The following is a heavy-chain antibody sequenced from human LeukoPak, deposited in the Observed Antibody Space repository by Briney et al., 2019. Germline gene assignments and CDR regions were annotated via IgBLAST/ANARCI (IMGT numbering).Heavy chain of an antibody. CDR3: ASYSFYSSSWFDFDY. CDR2: INPNSGGT. Sequence: VASVKVSCKASGYTFTGYYMHWVRQAPGQGLEWMGWINPNSGGTNYAQKFRGWVTMTRDTSISTAYMELSRLRSDDTAVYYCASYSFYSSSWFDFDYWGQGTLVTVSS. J-gene: IGHJ4*02. CDR1: GYTFTGYY. D-gene: IGHD6-13*01. V-gene: IGHV1-2*04.